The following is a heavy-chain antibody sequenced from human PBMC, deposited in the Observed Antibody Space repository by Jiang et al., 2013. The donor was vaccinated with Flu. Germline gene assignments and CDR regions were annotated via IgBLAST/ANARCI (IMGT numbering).Heavy chain of an antibody. V-gene: IGHV4-38-2*02. CDR1: GYSISSGYY. CDR2: IYHSGST. CDR3: ARQKDVISGSYLFALPRGNWFDP. D-gene: IGHD1-26*01. Sequence: GSGLVKPSETLSLTCTVSGYSISSGYYWGWIRQPPGKGLEWIGSIYHSGSTYYNPSLKSRVTISVDTSKNQFSLKLSSVTAADTAVYYCARQKDVISGSYLFALPRGNWFDPLGPGNPGHRLL. J-gene: IGHJ5*02.